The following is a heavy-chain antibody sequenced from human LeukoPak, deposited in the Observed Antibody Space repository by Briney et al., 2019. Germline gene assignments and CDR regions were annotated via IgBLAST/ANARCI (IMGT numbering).Heavy chain of an antibody. Sequence: GGSLRLSCAASGFSFSDHLMSWIRQAPGKGLEWVSYISSSGNTIYYADCMKGRFTISRDNAKNSLYLQMDSLRAEDTAVYYCARVGGSGWVFDYWGQGTLVTVSS. V-gene: IGHV3-11*01. CDR3: ARVGGSGWVFDY. J-gene: IGHJ4*02. CDR1: GFSFSDHL. CDR2: ISSSGNTI. D-gene: IGHD6-19*01.